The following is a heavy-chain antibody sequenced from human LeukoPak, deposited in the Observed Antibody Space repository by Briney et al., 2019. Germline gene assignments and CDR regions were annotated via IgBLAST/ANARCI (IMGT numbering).Heavy chain of an antibody. J-gene: IGHJ4*02. CDR1: GSSISSGSYY. CDR3: AREGYSSSLDY. Sequence: SQTLSLTCTVSGSSISSGSYYWSWIRQPAGKGLEWIGRIYTSGSTNYNPSLKSRVTISVDTSKNQFSLKLSSVAAADTAVYYCAREGYSSSLDYWGQGTLVTVSS. V-gene: IGHV4-61*02. D-gene: IGHD6-13*01. CDR2: IYTSGST.